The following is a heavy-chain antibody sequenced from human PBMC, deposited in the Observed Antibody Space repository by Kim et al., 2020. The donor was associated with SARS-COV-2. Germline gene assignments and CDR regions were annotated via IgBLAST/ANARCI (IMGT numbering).Heavy chain of an antibody. CDR2: T. J-gene: IGHJ6*02. Sequence: TSYSQKFQGRVTMTRDTSTSTVYMELGSLRSEDTAVYYCARGRYYGMDVWGQGTTVTVSS. CDR3: ARGRYYGMDV. V-gene: IGHV1-46*01.